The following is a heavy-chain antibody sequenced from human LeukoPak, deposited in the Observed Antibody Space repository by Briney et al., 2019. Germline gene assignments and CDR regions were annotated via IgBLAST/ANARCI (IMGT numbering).Heavy chain of an antibody. J-gene: IGHJ4*02. CDR3: ARDHRGAARPSRGLSY. D-gene: IGHD6-6*01. Sequence: ASVKVSCKASGYTFTGYYMHWVRQAPGQGLEWMGWINPNSGGTNYAQKFQGRVTMTRDTSISTAYMELSRLRSDDTAVYYCARDHRGAARPSRGLSYWGQGTLVTVSS. CDR1: GYTFTGYY. V-gene: IGHV1-2*02. CDR2: INPNSGGT.